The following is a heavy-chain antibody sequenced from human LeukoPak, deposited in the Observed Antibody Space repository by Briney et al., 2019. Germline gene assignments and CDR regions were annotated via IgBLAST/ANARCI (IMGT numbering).Heavy chain of an antibody. CDR1: GFTFSSYA. Sequence: PGGSLRLSCAAYGFTFSSYAMSWVRQAPGQGLEWISAISGSGGSTYYADSVKGRFTISRDNSKNTLYLQMNSLRAEDTAVYYCAKGSIAARGAFDIWGQGTMVTVSS. V-gene: IGHV3-23*01. CDR2: ISGSGGST. CDR3: AKGSIAARGAFDI. J-gene: IGHJ3*02. D-gene: IGHD6-6*01.